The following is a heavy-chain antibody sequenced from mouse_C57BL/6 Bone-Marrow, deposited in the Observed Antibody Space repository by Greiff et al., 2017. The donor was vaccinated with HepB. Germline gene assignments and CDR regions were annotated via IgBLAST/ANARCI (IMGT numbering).Heavy chain of an antibody. J-gene: IGHJ1*03. D-gene: IGHD1-1*01. CDR3: ARWGYYYGSSIWYFDV. CDR2: IDPSDSET. CDR1: GYTFTSYW. V-gene: IGHV1-52*01. Sequence: QVQLKQPGAELVRPGSSVKLSCKASGYTFTSYWMHWVKQRPIQGLEWIGNIDPSDSETHYNQKFKDKATLTVDKSSSTAYMQLSSLTSEDSAVYYCARWGYYYGSSIWYFDVWGTGTTVTVSS.